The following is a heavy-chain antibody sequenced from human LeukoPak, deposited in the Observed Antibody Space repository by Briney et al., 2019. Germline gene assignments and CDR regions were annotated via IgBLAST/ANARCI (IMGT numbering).Heavy chain of an antibody. CDR2: IYYSGST. J-gene: IGHJ4*02. CDR3: ARESGYYYDSSGSGFDY. V-gene: IGHV4-39*07. CDR1: GGSISSSSYY. D-gene: IGHD3-22*01. Sequence: SETLSLTCTVSGGSISSSSYYWGWIRQPPGKGLEWIGSIYYSGSTYYNPSLKSRVTISVDTSKNQFSLKLSSVTAADTAVYYCARESGYYYDSSGSGFDYWGQGTLVTVSS.